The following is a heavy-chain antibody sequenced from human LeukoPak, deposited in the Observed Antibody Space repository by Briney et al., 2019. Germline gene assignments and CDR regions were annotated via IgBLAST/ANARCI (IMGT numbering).Heavy chain of an antibody. V-gene: IGHV1-8*01. CDR2: MNPNSGNT. CDR1: GYTFTRYD. D-gene: IGHD1-1*01. J-gene: IGHJ6*02. CDR3: ARRGYNWNDLYYYYGMDV. Sequence: GASVKLSCKASGYTFTRYDINWVRQATGQRLEWMGWMNPNSGNTGYAQKFQGRVTMTRNTSKSTAYMELSSLRSEDTAVYYCARRGYNWNDLYYYYGMDVWGQGTTVTVSS.